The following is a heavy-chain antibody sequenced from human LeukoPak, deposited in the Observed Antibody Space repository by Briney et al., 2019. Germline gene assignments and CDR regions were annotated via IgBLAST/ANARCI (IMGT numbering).Heavy chain of an antibody. V-gene: IGHV1-2*02. J-gene: IGHJ5*02. CDR1: GYTFTGYY. CDR3: ARAFALGGAMVTSYWFDP. D-gene: IGHD5-18*01. CDR2: INPNSGGT. Sequence: GASVKVSCKASGYTFTGYYMHWVRQAPGQGLEWMGWINPNSGGTNYAQKFQGRVTMTRDMSISTAYMELSRLRSDDTAVYYCARAFALGGAMVTSYWFDPWGQGTLVTVSS.